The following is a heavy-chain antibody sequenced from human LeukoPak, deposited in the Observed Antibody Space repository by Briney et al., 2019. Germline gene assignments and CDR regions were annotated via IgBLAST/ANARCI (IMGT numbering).Heavy chain of an antibody. CDR3: ARDKHIESTGYYFDY. CDR1: GGSISSSSYY. J-gene: IGHJ4*02. CDR2: IYYSGST. V-gene: IGHV4-39*07. D-gene: IGHD2-21*01. Sequence: PSETLSLTCTVSGGSISSSSYYWGWIRQPPGKGLEWIGSIYYSGSTYYNPSLKSRVTISVDTSKNQFSLKLSSVTAADTAVYYCARDKHIESTGYYFDYWGQGTLVTVSS.